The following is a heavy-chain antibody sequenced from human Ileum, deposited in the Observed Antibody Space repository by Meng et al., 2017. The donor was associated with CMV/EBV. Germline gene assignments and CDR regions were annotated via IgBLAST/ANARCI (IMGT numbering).Heavy chain of an antibody. CDR2: INGDGSST. D-gene: IGHD7-27*01. Sequence: VELVGVGGVVVQAGESLRPSCPASVFTFRANWMYWVRQGPGKGLVWVARINGDGSSTSYADSVKGRFTISRDNAKNTMYLQMTNLRVDDTAVYYCTRDYWGIPDYWGQGTLVTVSS. CDR3: TRDYWGIPDY. CDR1: VFTFRANW. J-gene: IGHJ4*02. V-gene: IGHV3-74*01.